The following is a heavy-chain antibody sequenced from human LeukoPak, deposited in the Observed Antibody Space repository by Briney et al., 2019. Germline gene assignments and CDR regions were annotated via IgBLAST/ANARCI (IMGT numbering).Heavy chain of an antibody. CDR2: IRGSGDST. V-gene: IGHV3-23*01. J-gene: IGHJ4*02. Sequence: PGGSLRLSCVASGFTFSSYAMSWVRQAPGKGLDWVSGIRGSGDSTYYADSVKGRFTISRDNSKNTLYLQMNSLRAEDTAVYYCAKEPWSFDYWGQGTLVTVSS. CDR1: GFTFSSYA. CDR3: AKEPWSFDY. D-gene: IGHD2-8*02.